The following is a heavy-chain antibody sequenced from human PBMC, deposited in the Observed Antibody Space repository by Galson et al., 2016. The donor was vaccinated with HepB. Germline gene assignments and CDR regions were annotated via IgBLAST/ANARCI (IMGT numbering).Heavy chain of an antibody. D-gene: IGHD1-26*01. CDR1: GFTFNNYG. CDR2: ISRRGDST. Sequence: SLRLSCAASGFTFNNYGMTWVRQAPGNRLESVSSISRRGDSTDYADSVKGRFTISRDHSKNTLSLQMNSLRAEDTAVYYCVQGSTAPAVWGKGTTVTVSS. J-gene: IGHJ6*04. CDR3: VQGSTAPAV. V-gene: IGHV3-23*01.